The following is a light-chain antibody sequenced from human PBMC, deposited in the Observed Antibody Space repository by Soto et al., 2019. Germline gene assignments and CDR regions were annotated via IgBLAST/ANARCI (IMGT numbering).Light chain of an antibody. Sequence: DVQMTQAPSSLSAFVGDRVTITCRASQGIAPYLAWFQQKPGKVPKLLIYATSTLQSGVPSRFSGSGSGTDFTLTINILQHEDVGTYYCQKYNSAPLTLGGGTKVDTK. J-gene: IGKJ4*01. CDR2: ATS. CDR3: QKYNSAPLT. V-gene: IGKV1-27*01. CDR1: QGIAPY.